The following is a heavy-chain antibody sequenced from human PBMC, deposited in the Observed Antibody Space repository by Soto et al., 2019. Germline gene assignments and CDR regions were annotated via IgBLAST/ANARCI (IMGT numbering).Heavy chain of an antibody. CDR1: GDSISGSQW. V-gene: IGHV4-4*02. J-gene: IGHJ4*02. CDR3: ARLVYDTRLNYMYSDF. CDR2: ISHTGTT. Sequence: SETLSLTCAVSGDSISGSQWWSWVRLPPGKGLEWIGEISHTGTTNYNPSLESRVTMSVDKPKNQFSLNLTSVTAADTAVYYCARLVYDTRLNYMYSDFWGQGTLVTSPQ. D-gene: IGHD3-10*01.